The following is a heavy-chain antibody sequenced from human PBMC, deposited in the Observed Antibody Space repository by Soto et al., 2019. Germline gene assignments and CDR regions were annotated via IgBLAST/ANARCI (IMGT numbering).Heavy chain of an antibody. CDR2: IYYSGPT. D-gene: IGHD4-4*01. V-gene: IGHV4-61*01. J-gene: IGHJ4*02. CDR1: GGSVSRDSNF. CDR3: ARGYSHYAH. Sequence: XATLSLTCTVSGGSVSRDSNFWSWIRQPPGKGLEWIGYIYYSGPTRYNPSLESRVTISIDSSKNQVSLNLTSVTAADTAVYYCARGYSHYAHWGRGTLVTVSS.